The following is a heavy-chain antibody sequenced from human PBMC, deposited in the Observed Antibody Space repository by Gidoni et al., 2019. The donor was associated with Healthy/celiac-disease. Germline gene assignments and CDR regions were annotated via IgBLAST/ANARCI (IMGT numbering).Heavy chain of an antibody. Sequence: QVQLQESGPGLVKPSETLSLTCTVSGGSISSYYWSWIRQPPGKGLEWIGYIYYSGSTNYNPSLKSRVTISVDTSKNQFSLKLSSVTAADTAVYYCASNTPGELLFYYWGQGTLVTVSS. CDR2: IYYSGST. V-gene: IGHV4-59*01. J-gene: IGHJ4*02. D-gene: IGHD1-26*01. CDR3: ASNTPGELLFYY. CDR1: GGSISSYY.